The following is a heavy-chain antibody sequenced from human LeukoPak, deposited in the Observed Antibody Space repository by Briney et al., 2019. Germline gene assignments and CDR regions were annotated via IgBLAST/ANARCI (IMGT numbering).Heavy chain of an antibody. J-gene: IGHJ6*02. CDR3: ARDGYGDYYYGMDV. V-gene: IGHV1-3*01. D-gene: IGHD4-17*01. Sequence: GASVTVSCTASGYTFTSYAMHWVRQAPGQRLEWMGWINAGNGNTKYSQKFQGRVTITRDTSASTAYMELSSLRSEDTAVYYCARDGYGDYYYGMDVWGQGTTVTVSS. CDR1: GYTFTSYA. CDR2: INAGNGNT.